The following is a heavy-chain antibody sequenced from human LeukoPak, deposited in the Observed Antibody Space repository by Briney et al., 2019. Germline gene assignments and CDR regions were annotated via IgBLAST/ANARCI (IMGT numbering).Heavy chain of an antibody. J-gene: IGHJ4*02. CDR3: ARTPAYCVGTCLFDS. V-gene: IGHV1-69*04. CDR2: IIPILGIA. CDR1: GGTFSSYA. D-gene: IGHD2-21*01. Sequence: ASVKVSCKASGGTFSSYAISWVRQAPGQGLEWMGRIIPILGIANYAQKFQGRVTITADKSTGTAYMELSSLRSEDTAVYYCARTPAYCVGTCLFDSWGQGTWSPSPQ.